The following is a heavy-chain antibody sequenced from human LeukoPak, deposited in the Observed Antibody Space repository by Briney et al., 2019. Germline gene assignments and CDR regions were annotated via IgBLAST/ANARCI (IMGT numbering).Heavy chain of an antibody. V-gene: IGHV4-34*01. D-gene: IGHD3-22*01. CDR3: ARDRHYYDSSGYRESN. J-gene: IGHJ4*02. Sequence: SETLSLTCAVYGGSFSGYYWSWIRQPPGKGLEWIGEINHSGSTNYNPSLKSRVTISVDTSKNQFSLKLSSVTAADTAVYYCARDRHYYDSSGYRESNWGQGTLVTVSS. CDR1: GGSFSGYY. CDR2: INHSGST.